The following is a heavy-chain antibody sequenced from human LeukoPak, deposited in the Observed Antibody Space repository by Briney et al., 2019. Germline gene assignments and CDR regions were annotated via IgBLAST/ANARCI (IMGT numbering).Heavy chain of an antibody. Sequence: PSETLSLTCAVYGGSFSGYYWSWIRQPPEKGLEWIGEINHSGSTNYNPSLKSRVTISVDTSKNQFSLKLSSVTAADTAVYYCAGGWVETGFDPWGQGTLVTVSS. V-gene: IGHV4-34*01. D-gene: IGHD1-1*01. CDR3: AGGWVETGFDP. CDR2: INHSGST. J-gene: IGHJ5*02. CDR1: GGSFSGYY.